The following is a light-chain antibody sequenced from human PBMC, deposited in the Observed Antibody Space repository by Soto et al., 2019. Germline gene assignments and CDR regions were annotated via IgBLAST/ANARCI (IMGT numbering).Light chain of an antibody. CDR1: SSDVGSYNL. J-gene: IGLJ1*01. V-gene: IGLV2-23*02. CDR3: CSYAGSHYV. Sequence: QSVLTQPASVSGSPGQSITISCTGTSSDVGSYNLVSWYQQHPGKAPKLMIYEVSKWPSGISNRFSGSKSGNTASLTISGLQAEDEGAYYWCSYAGSHYVFGTGTKVTVL. CDR2: EVS.